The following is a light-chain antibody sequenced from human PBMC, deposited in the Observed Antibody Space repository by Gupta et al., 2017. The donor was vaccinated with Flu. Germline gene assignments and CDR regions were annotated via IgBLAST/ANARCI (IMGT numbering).Light chain of an antibody. CDR3: AAWDDNLNGVV. V-gene: IGLV1-44*01. Sequence: QSVLTQPPSASGTPGQRVSISCSGSSSDIGSNAVTWHQQFPGTAPKLLIYNNNQRPSGVPDRFSGSKSGTSASLAISGLQSEDEADYYCAAWDDNLNGVVFGGGTKLTVL. J-gene: IGLJ2*01. CDR2: NNN. CDR1: SSDIGSNA.